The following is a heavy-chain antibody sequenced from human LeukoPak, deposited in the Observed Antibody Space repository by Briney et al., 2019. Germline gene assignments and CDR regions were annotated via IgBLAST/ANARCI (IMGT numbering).Heavy chain of an antibody. CDR2: ISWNSGSI. V-gene: IGHV3-9*03. CDR3: AKAGSSGYYPPTEYYFDY. D-gene: IGHD3-22*01. J-gene: IGHJ4*02. Sequence: GGSLRLSCAASGFTFDDYAMHWVRQAPGKGLEWVSGISWNSGSIGYADSVKGRFTISRDNAKNSLYLQMNSLRAEDMALYYCAKAGSSGYYPPTEYYFDYWGQGTLVTVSS. CDR1: GFTFDDYA.